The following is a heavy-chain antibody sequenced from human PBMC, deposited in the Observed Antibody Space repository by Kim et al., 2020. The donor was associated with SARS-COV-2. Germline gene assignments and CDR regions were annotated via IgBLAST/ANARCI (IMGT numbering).Heavy chain of an antibody. V-gene: IGHV1-3*04. J-gene: IGHJ5*02. CDR3: ARVDSWVNWFDP. CDR1: GYTFTTYA. D-gene: IGHD3-16*01. Sequence: ASVKVSCKTSGYTFTTYAIHWVRQAPGQRLEWMGWINTANGNPDYSQKFQGRVTITRDTSASTTYMELSSLTSEDTAVYYCARVDSWVNWFDPWGQGTLVTVSS. CDR2: INTANGNP.